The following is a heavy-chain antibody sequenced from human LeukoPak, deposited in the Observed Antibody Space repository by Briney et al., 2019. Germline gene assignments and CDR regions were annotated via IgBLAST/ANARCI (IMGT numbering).Heavy chain of an antibody. CDR1: GGSISSYY. Sequence: SETLSLTCTVSGGSISSYYWSWIRQPAGKGLEWIGRIYTSGSTNYNPSLKSRVTMSVDTSKNQFSLKLSSVTTADTAVYYCASGIAAAGSFDPWGQGTLVTVSS. CDR2: IYTSGST. V-gene: IGHV4-4*07. CDR3: ASGIAAAGSFDP. J-gene: IGHJ5*02. D-gene: IGHD6-13*01.